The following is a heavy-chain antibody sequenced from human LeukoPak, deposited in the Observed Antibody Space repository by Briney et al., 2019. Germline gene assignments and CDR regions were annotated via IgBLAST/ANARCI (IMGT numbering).Heavy chain of an antibody. CDR3: AAASGYSYFEH. CDR2: ISGSGGST. J-gene: IGHJ1*01. Sequence: GGSLRLSCAASGFTFSSYAMSWVRQAPGKGLEWVSAISGSGGSTYYADSVKGRFTISRDDSKNTVYLQMNSLRVEDTAVYYCAAASGYSYFEHWGQGTLVTVSS. CDR1: GFTFSSYA. D-gene: IGHD6-13*01. V-gene: IGHV3-23*01.